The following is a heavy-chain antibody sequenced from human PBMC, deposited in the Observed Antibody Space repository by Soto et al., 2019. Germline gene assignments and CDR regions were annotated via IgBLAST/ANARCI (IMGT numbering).Heavy chain of an antibody. CDR3: ARHFVAVVIKGWGY. CDR1: GGSIDRSNYY. Sequence: PSETLSLTCTVSGGSIDRSNYYWDWIRQLPGKGLEWIGTTYYNGNAYYNPSLKSRVTMSVDTSKNQFSLKLISVTAADTAVYYCARHFVAVVIKGWGYWGQGTLVTVSS. V-gene: IGHV4-39*01. D-gene: IGHD3-22*01. CDR2: TYYNGNA. J-gene: IGHJ4*02.